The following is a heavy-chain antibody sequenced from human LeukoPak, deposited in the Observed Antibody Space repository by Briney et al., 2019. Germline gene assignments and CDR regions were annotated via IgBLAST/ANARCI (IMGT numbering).Heavy chain of an antibody. D-gene: IGHD6-19*01. CDR2: INHSGST. CDR1: GGSFSGYY. Sequence: SETLSLTCAVYGGSFSGYYWSWIRQPPWKGLEWIGEINHSGSTNYNPSLKSRVTISVDTSKNQFSLKLSSVTAADTAVYYCARGMRWLVPLDYWGQGTLVTVSS. J-gene: IGHJ4*02. CDR3: ARGMRWLVPLDY. V-gene: IGHV4-34*01.